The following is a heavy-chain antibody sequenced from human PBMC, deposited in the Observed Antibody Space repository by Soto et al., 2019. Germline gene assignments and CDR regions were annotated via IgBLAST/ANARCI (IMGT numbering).Heavy chain of an antibody. J-gene: IGHJ5*02. CDR1: GGSISSGGYH. CDR3: ARGLGFIAAAGKGWFDP. V-gene: IGHV4-31*03. D-gene: IGHD6-13*01. Sequence: PSETLSLTCTVSGGSISSGGYHWSWIRQHPGKGLEWIGYIYYSGSTYYNPSLKSRVTISVDTSKNQFSLKLSSVTAADTAVYYCARGLGFIAAAGKGWFDPWGQGTLVTVSS. CDR2: IYYSGST.